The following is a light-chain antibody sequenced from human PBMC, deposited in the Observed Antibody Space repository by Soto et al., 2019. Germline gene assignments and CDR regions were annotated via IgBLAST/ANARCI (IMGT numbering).Light chain of an antibody. J-gene: IGKJ4*01. V-gene: IGKV1-27*01. CDR1: QGIAPY. CDR2: ATY. CDR3: QKYNRAPLT. Sequence: VQMTQSPSSLSAFVGDSVTITCRSSQGIAPYLAWFQQKPGKVPKLLIYATYTLQSGVKSRFSGSGSGTDFTLTISILQPEDVGTNYSQKYNRAPLTFGGGTKVEIK.